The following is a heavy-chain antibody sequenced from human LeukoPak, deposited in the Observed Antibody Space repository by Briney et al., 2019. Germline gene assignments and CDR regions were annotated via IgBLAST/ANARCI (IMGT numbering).Heavy chain of an antibody. J-gene: IGHJ6*03. Sequence: SVKVSCKASGGTFSSYAISWVRQAPGQGLEWMGGIIPIFGTANYAQKFQGRVTITTEESTSTAYMELSRLRSEDTAVYYCARSSYSSSSGGYYYYYMDVWGKGTTVTVSS. D-gene: IGHD6-6*01. V-gene: IGHV1-69*05. CDR1: GGTFSSYA. CDR2: IIPIFGTA. CDR3: ARSSYSSSSGGYYYYYMDV.